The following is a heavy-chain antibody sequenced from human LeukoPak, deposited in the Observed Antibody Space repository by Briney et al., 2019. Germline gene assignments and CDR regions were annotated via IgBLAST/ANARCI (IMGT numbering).Heavy chain of an antibody. CDR2: ISSSSSYI. CDR3: ARAQIDYGGNFLGWYFDL. D-gene: IGHD4-23*01. V-gene: IGHV3-21*01. J-gene: IGHJ2*01. CDR1: GFTFSSYS. Sequence: GGPLRLSCAASGFTFSSYSMNWVRQAPGKGLEWVSSISSSSSYIYYADSVKGRFTISRDNAKNSLYLQMNSLRAEDTAVYYCARAQIDYGGNFLGWYFDLWGRGTLVTVSS.